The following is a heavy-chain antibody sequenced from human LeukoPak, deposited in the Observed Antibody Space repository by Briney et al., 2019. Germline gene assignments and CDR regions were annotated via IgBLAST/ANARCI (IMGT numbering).Heavy chain of an antibody. V-gene: IGHV4-4*07. D-gene: IGHD2-2*01. J-gene: IGHJ6*02. Sequence: SETLSLTCTVSGGSISSYYSIWIRQPAGKGLEWIGRIYTTGSTNYNPSLKSRVTMSVDTSKNQLSLRLSSVTAADTAVYYCARGRIGYGSSSSCYYNYPMDVWGQGTTVTVSS. CDR1: GGSISSYY. CDR3: ARGRIGYGSSSSCYYNYPMDV. CDR2: IYTTGST.